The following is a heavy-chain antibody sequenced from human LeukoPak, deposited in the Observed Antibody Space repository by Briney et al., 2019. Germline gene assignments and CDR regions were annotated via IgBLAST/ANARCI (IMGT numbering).Heavy chain of an antibody. J-gene: IGHJ5*02. CDR3: AREAGGSHARWFDP. Sequence: GASVNVSCKASGYTFTSYGISWVRQAPGQGLEWMGWISAYNGNTNYAQKLQGRVTMTTDTSTSTAYMELRSLRSDDTAVYYCAREAGGSHARWFDPWGQGTLVTVSS. CDR1: GYTFTSYG. V-gene: IGHV1-18*01. CDR2: ISAYNGNT. D-gene: IGHD1-26*01.